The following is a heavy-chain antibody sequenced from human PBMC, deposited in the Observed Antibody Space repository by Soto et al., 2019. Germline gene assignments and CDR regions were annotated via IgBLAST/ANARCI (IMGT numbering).Heavy chain of an antibody. D-gene: IGHD6-13*01. Sequence: GGSLRLSCAASGFTFSSYWMSWVRQTPGKGLEWVANIKQDGSEKYYVDSVKGRFTISRDNAKNSLYLQMNSLRAEDTAVYYCARLSPSSSWQWLAPFDCWGQGTLVTSPQ. CDR1: GFTFSSYW. CDR3: ARLSPSSSWQWLAPFDC. V-gene: IGHV3-7*03. J-gene: IGHJ4*02. CDR2: IKQDGSEK.